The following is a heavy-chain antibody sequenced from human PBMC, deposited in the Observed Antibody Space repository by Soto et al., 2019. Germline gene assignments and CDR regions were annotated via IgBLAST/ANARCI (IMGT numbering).Heavy chain of an antibody. J-gene: IGHJ3*01. D-gene: IGHD1-1*01. CDR1: GGTFRNLA. CDR3: SKRSLSQSKAFYV. V-gene: IGHV1-69*19. CDR2: FIPIIGGA. Sequence: QVQLVQSGAEVTKPGSSVTVSCKASGGTFRNLAINWVRQAPGQGLEWTGGFIPIIGGAINAQKCQGRVTITSDEATRTTYMDLTSLKYEDANMYLCSKRSLSQSKAFYVRAQGTMVTVAS.